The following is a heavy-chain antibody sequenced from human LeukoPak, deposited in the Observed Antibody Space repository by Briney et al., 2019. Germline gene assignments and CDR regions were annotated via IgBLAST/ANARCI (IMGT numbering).Heavy chain of an antibody. D-gene: IGHD2-8*01. V-gene: IGHV1-69*05. Sequence: SVKVSCKASGGTFSDFVFSWVRQAPGQGLEWMGGIIPIFDTVNYAQKFQGRVTITTDESTSTAYMELSSLRSEDTAVYYCASNNKCTNIRCHNGAFDIWGQGTMVTVSS. CDR1: GGTFSDFV. J-gene: IGHJ3*02. CDR2: IIPIFDTV. CDR3: ASNNKCTNIRCHNGAFDI.